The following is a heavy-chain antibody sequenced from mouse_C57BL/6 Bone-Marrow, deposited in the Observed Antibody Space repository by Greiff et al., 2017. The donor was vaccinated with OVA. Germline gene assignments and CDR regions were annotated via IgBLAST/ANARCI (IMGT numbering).Heavy chain of an antibody. CDR3: ARSPYGSSSDYYAMDY. V-gene: IGHV3-8*01. D-gene: IGHD1-1*01. CDR2: ISYSGST. Sequence: EVKLQESGPGLAKPSQTLSLTCSVTGYSITSDYWNWIRKFPGNKLEYMGYISYSGSTYYNPSLKSRISITRDTSKNQYYLQLNSVTTEDTATYYCARSPYGSSSDYYAMDYWGQGTSVTVSS. J-gene: IGHJ4*01. CDR1: GYSITSDY.